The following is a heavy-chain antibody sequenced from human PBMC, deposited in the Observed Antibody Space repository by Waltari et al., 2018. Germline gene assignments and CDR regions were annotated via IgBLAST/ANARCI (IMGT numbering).Heavy chain of an antibody. CDR3: HLTGRNIVIASAASPAYYSYMGV. Sequence: VQVVQFGAEGKKPGASVEGSCKISGTTLIGLSRPPVRRVARKGLEGMGRFDPADGKAISAQKFQGRITMTEDTSSDTAYMELSSLRSEDTAVYYCHLTGRNIVIASAASPAYYSYMGVWGRGTAVTVSS. CDR2: FDPADGKA. D-gene: IGHD2-15*01. CDR1: GTTLIGLS. V-gene: IGHV1-24*01. J-gene: IGHJ6*03.